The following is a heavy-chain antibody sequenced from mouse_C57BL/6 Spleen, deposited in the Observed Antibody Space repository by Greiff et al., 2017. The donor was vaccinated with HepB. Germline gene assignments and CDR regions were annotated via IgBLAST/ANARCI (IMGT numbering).Heavy chain of an antibody. V-gene: IGHV2-3*01. CDR1: GFSFTSYG. Sequence: QVQLKESGPGLVAPSQCLSITCTVSGFSFTSYGVSWVRQPPGKGLEWLGVIWGDGSTNYHSALLSSLSISKDNSKSQVFLKLNSLQTDDTATSYCAKGGDGYYGGAMDYWGQGTSVTVSS. D-gene: IGHD2-3*01. J-gene: IGHJ4*01. CDR3: AKGGDGYYGGAMDY. CDR2: IWGDGST.